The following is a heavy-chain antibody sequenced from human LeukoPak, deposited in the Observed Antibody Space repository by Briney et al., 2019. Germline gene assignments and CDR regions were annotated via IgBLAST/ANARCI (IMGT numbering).Heavy chain of an antibody. CDR2: IHYSGNT. V-gene: IGHV4-39*01. CDR3: ARLGAGPTYYDFWSGYSSFYFDY. D-gene: IGHD3-3*01. J-gene: IGHJ4*02. CDR1: GGSTSSSNFY. Sequence: SETLSLTCTVSGGSTSSSNFYWGWIRQPPGMGLEWIGGIHYSGNTYYNPSLKSRVTISIDTSKNQFSLKLSSVTAADTAVYYCARLGAGPTYYDFWSGYSSFYFDYWGQGALVTVSS.